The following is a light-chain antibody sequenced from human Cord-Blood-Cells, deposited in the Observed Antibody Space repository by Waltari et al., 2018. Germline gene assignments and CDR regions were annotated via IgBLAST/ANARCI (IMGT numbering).Light chain of an antibody. J-gene: IGKJ2*01. Sequence: VIWMIQSPSLLSASTGDRGTISCRMRKGISSYLAWYQQNPRKAPVLMIYAASTLQSGVPSSFSCSGSWTDVTLTISCLQSEVFASYYWQPNYSFPYTFGQGTKLEIK. CDR3: QPNYSFPYT. CDR2: AAS. CDR1: KGISSY. V-gene: IGKV1D-8*03.